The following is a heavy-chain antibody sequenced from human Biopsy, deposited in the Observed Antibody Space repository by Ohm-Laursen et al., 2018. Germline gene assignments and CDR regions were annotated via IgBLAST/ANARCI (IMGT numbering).Heavy chain of an antibody. V-gene: IGHV3-30*18. J-gene: IGHJ6*02. CDR3: AKDKGTFNFYYYGMDV. CDR1: GFSFSSYG. Sequence: SSLRLSCAAPGFSFSSYGMHWVRQAPGKGLEWVAAISYDGSKTDYGDSVKGRLNISRDNSKNTLDLQMSSLRVEDTAVYFCAKDKGTFNFYYYGMDVWGQGTTVTVSS. D-gene: IGHD2/OR15-2a*01. CDR2: ISYDGSKT.